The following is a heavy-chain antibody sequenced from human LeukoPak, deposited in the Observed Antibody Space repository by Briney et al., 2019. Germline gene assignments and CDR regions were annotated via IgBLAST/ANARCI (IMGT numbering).Heavy chain of an antibody. J-gene: IGHJ4*02. D-gene: IGHD2/OR15-2a*01. CDR3: AKGERKGFFLYYFDY. CDR2: ISGSGGST. CDR1: GFTFSSYA. Sequence: GGSLRLSCAAPGFTFSSYAMSWVRQAPGKGLEWVSAISGSGGSTYYADSVKGRFTISRDNSKNTLYLQMNSLRAEDTAVYYCAKGERKGFFLYYFDYWGQGTLVTVSS. V-gene: IGHV3-23*01.